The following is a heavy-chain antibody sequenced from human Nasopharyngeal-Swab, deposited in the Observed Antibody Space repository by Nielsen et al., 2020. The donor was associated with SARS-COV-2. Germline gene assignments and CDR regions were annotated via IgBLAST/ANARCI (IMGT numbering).Heavy chain of an antibody. J-gene: IGHJ4*02. CDR3: ARDEGAHNS. Sequence: SQTLSLTCAILWDRVPNVILAWNCIRQSPSRGLELLRRTYYRSEWYNDYAVSVKSRITIKPDPSTNQFSLQLNSVTPEDTAVYYCARDEGAHNSWGQGTLVTVSS. CDR1: WDRVPNVILA. CDR2: TYYRSEWYN. D-gene: IGHD3-16*01. V-gene: IGHV6-1*01.